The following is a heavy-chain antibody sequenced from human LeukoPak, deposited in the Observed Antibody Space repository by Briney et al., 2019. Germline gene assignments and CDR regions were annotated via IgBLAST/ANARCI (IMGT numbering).Heavy chain of an antibody. CDR1: GYTFTNCG. J-gene: IGHJ4*02. Sequence: ASVKVSCKASGYTFTNCGISWERQAPGQGLEWMGWVSPYNGNTNYAQKVQGRVTMTTDTSTSTVYMELRSLRSDDTAVYYCARLGGWAYRDYLQEAFDYWGQGTLVTVSS. CDR2: VSPYNGNT. V-gene: IGHV1-18*01. CDR3: ARLGGWAYRDYLQEAFDY. D-gene: IGHD4-17*01.